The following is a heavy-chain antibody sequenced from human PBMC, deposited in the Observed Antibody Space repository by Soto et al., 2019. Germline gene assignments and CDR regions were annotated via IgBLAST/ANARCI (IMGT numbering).Heavy chain of an antibody. Sequence: GGSLRLSCAASGFTCSSYSMNWVRQAPGKGLEWVSYISSSSSTIYYADSVKGRFTISRDNAKNSLYLQMNSLRAEDTAVYYCARQYCSSTSCYARNYYYYMDVWGKGTTVTVSS. J-gene: IGHJ6*03. CDR2: ISSSSSTI. D-gene: IGHD2-2*01. CDR3: ARQYCSSTSCYARNYYYYMDV. V-gene: IGHV3-48*01. CDR1: GFTCSSYS.